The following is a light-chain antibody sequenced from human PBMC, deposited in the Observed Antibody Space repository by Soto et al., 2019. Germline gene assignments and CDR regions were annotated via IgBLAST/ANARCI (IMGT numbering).Light chain of an antibody. V-gene: IGKV3-20*01. CDR2: AAS. CDR3: QQYGSAPPLS. Sequence: EIVLTQSPGTLSLSPGERATLSCRASQSVSGNFLSWYQQKPGQAPRLLIYAASSRATGIPDRFSGSGSGTDFTLTISRLDPEDFAAFYCQQYGSAPPLSFGGGTRVEIK. J-gene: IGKJ4*01. CDR1: QSVSGNF.